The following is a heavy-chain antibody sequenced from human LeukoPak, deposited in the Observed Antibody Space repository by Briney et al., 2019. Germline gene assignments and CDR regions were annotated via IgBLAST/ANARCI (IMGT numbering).Heavy chain of an antibody. V-gene: IGHV3-21*06. CDR3: ARGTSDSRVTPTRY. J-gene: IGHJ4*02. D-gene: IGHD3-22*01. CDR2: ISSSSSYI. CDR1: GFTFSSYS. Sequence: GSLRLSCAASGFTFSSYSMNWVRQAPGKGLEWVSSISSSSSYIYYADSVKGRFTISRDNAKNSLYLQMNSLRGEDTAVYYCARGTSDSRVTPTRYWGQGTLVTVSS.